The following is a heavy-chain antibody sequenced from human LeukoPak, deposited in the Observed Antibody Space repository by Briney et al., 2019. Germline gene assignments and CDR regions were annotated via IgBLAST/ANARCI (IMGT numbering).Heavy chain of an antibody. J-gene: IGHJ6*02. CDR2: ISYDGSNK. D-gene: IGHD6-19*01. Sequence: GRSLRLSCAASGFTFSSYGMHWVRQAPGKGLEWVAVISYDGSNKYYADSVKGRFTISRDNSKNTLYLQMNSLRAEDTAVYYCAKVGRDSSGWRTYYYYGMDVWGQGTTVTVSS. CDR3: AKVGRDSSGWRTYYYYGMDV. V-gene: IGHV3-30*18. CDR1: GFTFSSYG.